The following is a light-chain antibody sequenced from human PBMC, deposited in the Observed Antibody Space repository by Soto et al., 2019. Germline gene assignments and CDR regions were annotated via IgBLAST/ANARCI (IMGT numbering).Light chain of an antibody. CDR1: SSNIGARYD. V-gene: IGLV1-40*01. J-gene: IGLJ3*02. CDR3: QSYDSSLSGVL. Sequence: QSVLTQPPSVSGAPGQRVTISCTGSSSNIGARYDVHWYQQLPRTAPRLLIYGNTNRPSGVPDRFSGSNSGTSASLAIIGLQAEDEADYYCQSYDSSLSGVLFGGGTKLTVL. CDR2: GNT.